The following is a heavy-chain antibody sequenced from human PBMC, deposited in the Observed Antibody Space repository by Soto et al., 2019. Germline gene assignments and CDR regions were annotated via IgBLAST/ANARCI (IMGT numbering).Heavy chain of an antibody. D-gene: IGHD1-1*01. Sequence: GTLSLRCAVSGGSIASPNWWSCVRQSPGKGLEWIGEIYHSGSTNYNPSLKSRLTISVDKSRNQFYLRLNSVTAADTAVYYCASLSGTTFAFDYCGRGTLVTVSS. CDR3: ASLSGTTFAFDY. V-gene: IGHV4-4*02. J-gene: IGHJ4*02. CDR1: GGSIASPNW. CDR2: IYHSGST.